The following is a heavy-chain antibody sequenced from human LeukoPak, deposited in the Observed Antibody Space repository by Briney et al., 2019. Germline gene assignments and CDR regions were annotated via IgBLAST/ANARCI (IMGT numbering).Heavy chain of an antibody. CDR2: INAGNGNT. J-gene: IGHJ4*02. V-gene: IGHV1-3*03. Sequence: GASVKVSCKVSGYTFTSYAMHWVRQAPGQRLEWMGWINAGNGNTKYSQEFQGRVTITRDTSASTAYMELSSLRSEDMAVYYCARALAYDSSATGAYWGQGTLVTVSS. CDR1: GYTFTSYA. CDR3: ARALAYDSSATGAY. D-gene: IGHD3-22*01.